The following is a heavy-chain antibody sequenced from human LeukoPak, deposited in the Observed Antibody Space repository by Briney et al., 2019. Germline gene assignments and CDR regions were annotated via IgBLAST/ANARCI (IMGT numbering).Heavy chain of an antibody. V-gene: IGHV1-69*05. Sequence: SVKVSCKASGGTFSSYAISWVRQAPGQGLEWMGRIIPIFGTANYAQKFQGRVTITTDESTSTAYMELSSLRSEDTAVHYCARDPRGTAVAATPPYFDYWGQGTLVTVSS. J-gene: IGHJ4*02. D-gene: IGHD6-19*01. CDR1: GGTFSSYA. CDR2: IIPIFGTA. CDR3: ARDPRGTAVAATPPYFDY.